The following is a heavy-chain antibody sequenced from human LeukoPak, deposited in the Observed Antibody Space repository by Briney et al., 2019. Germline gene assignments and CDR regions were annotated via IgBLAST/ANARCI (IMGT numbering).Heavy chain of an antibody. CDR2: IYYSGST. Sequence: PSETLSLTCTVSGGSISSYYWSWIRQPPGKGLEWIGYIYYSGSTNYNPSLKSRVTISVDTSKNQFSLKLSSVITADTAVYYCARGGSYYVREAFDIWGQGTMVTVSS. CDR1: GGSISSYY. V-gene: IGHV4-59*01. CDR3: ARGGSYYVREAFDI. D-gene: IGHD1-26*01. J-gene: IGHJ3*02.